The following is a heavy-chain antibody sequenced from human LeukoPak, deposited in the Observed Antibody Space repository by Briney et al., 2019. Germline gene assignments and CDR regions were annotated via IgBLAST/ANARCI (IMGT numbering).Heavy chain of an antibody. Sequence: GGSLRLSCTTSGFSFSGYWMHWVRQAPGKGLVWVSRIKSDGSSTTYADSVKGRFTISRDNARNTLYLQMNSLRAEDTALYYCARGEIAGVNWFDPWGQGTLVTVSS. J-gene: IGHJ5*02. D-gene: IGHD6-13*01. V-gene: IGHV3-74*01. CDR3: ARGEIAGVNWFDP. CDR2: IKSDGSST. CDR1: GFSFSGYW.